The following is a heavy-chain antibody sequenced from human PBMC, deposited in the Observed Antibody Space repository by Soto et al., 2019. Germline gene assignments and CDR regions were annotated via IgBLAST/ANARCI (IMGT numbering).Heavy chain of an antibody. J-gene: IGHJ3*02. CDR1: GFTFSRYE. CDR2: ISNGGSAM. D-gene: IGHD3-3*01. CDR3: ARETEFTNSHYEDNAFDI. Sequence: EVQLVQSGGGLVQPGGSLRLSCVASGFTFSRYEMNWVRQAPGKGLEWISYISNGGSAMFYADSVKGRFTISRDNAKNSLHLQMDSLRVEDTAVYYCARETEFTNSHYEDNAFDIWGQGTLVTVSS. V-gene: IGHV3-48*03.